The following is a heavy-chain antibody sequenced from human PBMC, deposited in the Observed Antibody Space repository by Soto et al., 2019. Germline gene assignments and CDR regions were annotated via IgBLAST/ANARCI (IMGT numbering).Heavy chain of an antibody. J-gene: IGHJ4*02. CDR1: GFTFSSYW. D-gene: IGHD3-10*01. V-gene: IGHV3-7*01. Sequence: GGSLRLSYAASGFTFSSYWMSWVRQAPGKGLEWVANIKQDGSEKYYVDSVKGRFTISRDNAKNSLYLQMNSLRAEDTAVYYCARDGPEVTMVQSGYFDYWGQGTLVTVSS. CDR2: IKQDGSEK. CDR3: ARDGPEVTMVQSGYFDY.